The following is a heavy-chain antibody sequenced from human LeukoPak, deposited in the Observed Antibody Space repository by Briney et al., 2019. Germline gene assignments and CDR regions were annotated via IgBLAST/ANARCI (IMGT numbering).Heavy chain of an antibody. CDR3: ARGRNYYDSSDYYEGDAFDI. CDR1: GYTFTSYY. Sequence: ASVKVSCKASGYTFTSYYMHWVRQAPGQGLEWMGIINPSGGSTSYAQKFQGRVTMTRDTSTSTVYIELSSLRSEDTAVYYCARGRNYYDSSDYYEGDAFDIWGQGTMVTVSS. D-gene: IGHD3-22*01. J-gene: IGHJ3*02. CDR2: INPSGGST. V-gene: IGHV1-46*01.